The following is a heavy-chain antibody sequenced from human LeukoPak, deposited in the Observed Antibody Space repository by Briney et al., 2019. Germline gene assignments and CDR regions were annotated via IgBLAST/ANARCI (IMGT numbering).Heavy chain of an antibody. CDR1: GGTFSSYA. CDR2: IIPILGIA. D-gene: IGHD3-22*01. J-gene: IGHJ5*02. V-gene: IGHV1-69*04. Sequence: SVQVSCQASGGTFSSYAISWVRQAPGQGLEWMGRIIPILGIANYAQKFQGRVTITADKSTSTAYMELSSLRSEDTAVYYCASGGYYYDSSGYTFNWFDPWGQGTLVTVSS. CDR3: ASGGYYYDSSGYTFNWFDP.